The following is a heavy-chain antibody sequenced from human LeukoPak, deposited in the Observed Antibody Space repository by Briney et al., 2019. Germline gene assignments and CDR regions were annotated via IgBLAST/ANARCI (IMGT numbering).Heavy chain of an antibody. V-gene: IGHV3-23*01. CDR3: AKDIQLST. D-gene: IGHD5-24*01. Sequence: PGGSLRLSCVVSGITFSGYSMIWVRQAPGKGLEWVSLIGASGESTYYADSVKGRFTISRDNSKNTLSLQMNSLRVEDTAMYFCAKDIQLSTWGLGTMVTVSS. J-gene: IGHJ3*01. CDR1: GITFSGYS. CDR2: IGASGEST.